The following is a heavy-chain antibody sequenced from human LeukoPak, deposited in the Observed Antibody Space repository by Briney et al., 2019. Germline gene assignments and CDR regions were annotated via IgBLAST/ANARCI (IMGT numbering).Heavy chain of an antibody. CDR3: ASPLNSFITMVRGVKSPLDGMDV. CDR2: IIPIFGTA. V-gene: IGHV1-69*13. Sequence: SVKVSCKASGGTFSSYAISWVRQAPGQGLEWMGGIIPIFGTANYAQKFQGRVTITADESTSTAYMELSSLRSEDTAVYYCASPLNSFITMVRGVKSPLDGMDVWGQGTTVTVSS. D-gene: IGHD3-10*01. CDR1: GGTFSSYA. J-gene: IGHJ6*02.